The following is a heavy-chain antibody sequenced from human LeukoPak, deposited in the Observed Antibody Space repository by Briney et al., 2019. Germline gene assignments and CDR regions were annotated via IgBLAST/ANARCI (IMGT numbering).Heavy chain of an antibody. Sequence: GGSLRLSCAASGFTFSSYAMSWVRQAPGKGLEWVSAISGGGGSTNYADSVKGRLTVSRDNSKNTLYLLLNSLRAEETAVYYCAKASRIIGTIDYWGQGTLVTVSS. CDR3: AKASRIIGTIDY. CDR2: ISGGGGST. CDR1: GFTFSSYA. V-gene: IGHV3-23*01. J-gene: IGHJ4*02. D-gene: IGHD1/OR15-1a*01.